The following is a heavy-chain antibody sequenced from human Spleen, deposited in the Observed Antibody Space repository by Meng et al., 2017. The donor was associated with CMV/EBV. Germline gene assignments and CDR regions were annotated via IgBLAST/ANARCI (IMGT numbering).Heavy chain of an antibody. CDR1: GFNLRENA. D-gene: IGHD6-19*01. J-gene: IGHJ4*02. Sequence: ADGFNLRENAMSWVRQARGKGLESVSSSDSGGNTRYYANSVKGRFTIARDRSRSTLYLRMNSLRADDTAVYYCAKGQWSSGWTSFDYWGQGTLVTVSS. V-gene: IGHV3-23*03. CDR2: SDSGGNTR. CDR3: AKGQWSSGWTSFDY.